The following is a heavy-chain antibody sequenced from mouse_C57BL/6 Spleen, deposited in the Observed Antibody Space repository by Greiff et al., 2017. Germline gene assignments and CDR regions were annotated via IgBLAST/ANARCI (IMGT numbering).Heavy chain of an antibody. D-gene: IGHD3-3*01. J-gene: IGHJ2*01. CDR2: IYPGSGST. CDR3: AREGNLYY. V-gene: IGHV1-55*01. Sequence: QVQLQQPGAELVKPGASVTMSCKASGYTFTSYWITWVKQGPGHGLEWIGDIYPGSGSTNYNEKFKGKATLTVDTSSRTAYMQVSSLTSEDSAVYNCAREGNLYYWGQGTTLTVTS. CDR1: GYTFTSYW.